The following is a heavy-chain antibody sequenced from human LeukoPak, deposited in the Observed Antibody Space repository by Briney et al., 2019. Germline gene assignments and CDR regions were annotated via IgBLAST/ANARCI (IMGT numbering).Heavy chain of an antibody. J-gene: IGHJ3*02. D-gene: IGHD3-10*01. CDR1: GFSLSTSGMC. V-gene: IGHV2-70*11. CDR3: ARIFGVINAFDI. CDR2: IDWDDDK. Sequence: SGPALVKPTQTLTLTCTFSGFSLSTSGMCVSWIRQPPGKALEWLARIDWDDDKYYSTSLKTRLTISKDTSKDQVVLTMTNMDPVDTATYYCARIFGVINAFDIWGQGTMVTVSS.